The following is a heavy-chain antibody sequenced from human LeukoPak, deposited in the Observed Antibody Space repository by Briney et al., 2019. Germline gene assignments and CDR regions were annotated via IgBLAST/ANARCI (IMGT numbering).Heavy chain of an antibody. CDR2: ISSSGGNT. CDR3: AKDLVTGILDY. Sequence: GGSLRLSCAASGFTFSSYAMTWVRQAPGKGLEWVSSISSSGGNTYYADSVRGRFTISRYNSKTTQDLKMNSPRAKAMAIYYCAKDLVTGILDYWGQGTLVTVSS. V-gene: IGHV3-23*01. D-gene: IGHD3-10*01. J-gene: IGHJ4*02. CDR1: GFTFSSYA.